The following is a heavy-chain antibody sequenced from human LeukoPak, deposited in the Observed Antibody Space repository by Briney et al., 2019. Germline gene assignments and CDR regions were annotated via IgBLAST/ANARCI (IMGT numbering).Heavy chain of an antibody. CDR1: GYTFTDSY. D-gene: IGHD3-9*01. V-gene: IGHV1-2*02. Sequence: ASVKVSCKASGYTFTDSYIHWVRQAPGQGLEWMGWINPASGVTNFAQNFQGRVTMTRDTSIYTAHMELSRLRSDDAAVYYCVRGGLVLRYFDWLLVDYWGQGTLVTVPS. J-gene: IGHJ4*02. CDR3: VRGGLVLRYFDWLLVDY. CDR2: INPASGVT.